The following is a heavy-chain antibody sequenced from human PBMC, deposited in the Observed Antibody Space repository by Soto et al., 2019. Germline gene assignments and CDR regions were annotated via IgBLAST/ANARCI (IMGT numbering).Heavy chain of an antibody. CDR2: ISYDGSNK. V-gene: IGHV3-30*18. Sequence: PGGSLRLSCAASGFTFSSYGMHWVRQAPGKGLEWVAVISYDGSNKYYADSVKGRFTISRDNSKNTLYLQMNSLRAEDTAVYYYAKVRFLEWSPPPYYYGMDVWGQGTTVTVSS. J-gene: IGHJ6*02. CDR3: AKVRFLEWSPPPYYYGMDV. D-gene: IGHD3-3*01. CDR1: GFTFSSYG.